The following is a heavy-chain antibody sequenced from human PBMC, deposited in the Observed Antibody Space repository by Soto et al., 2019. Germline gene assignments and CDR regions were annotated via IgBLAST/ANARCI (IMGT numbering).Heavy chain of an antibody. J-gene: IGHJ5*02. Sequence: GGSLRLSCAASPHIVGSRYVSWVRQAPGQGLEWVSGIYTGDTPHYADFVKGRFTISRDNSKNTLYHQMDSLRAEDTAVWYCKRELMDVVPPADDFFDPWGKRIQVTVAS. D-gene: IGHD2-2*01. CDR1: PHIVGSRY. V-gene: IGHV3-53*01. CDR3: KRELMDVVPPADDFFDP. CDR2: IYTGDTP.